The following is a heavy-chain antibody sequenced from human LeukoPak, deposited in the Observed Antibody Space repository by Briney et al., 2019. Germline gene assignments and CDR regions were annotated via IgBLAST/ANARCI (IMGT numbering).Heavy chain of an antibody. CDR3: ARDLVSKANTVY. Sequence: GGSLRLSCAASGFTFSSYVMSWVRQAPGKGLEWVSSISGSGDSTYYADSVKGRFTISRDNSKNTLYLQMNSLRAEDTAVYYCARDLVSKANTVYWGQGTLVTVSS. CDR1: GFTFSSYV. V-gene: IGHV3-23*01. J-gene: IGHJ4*02. D-gene: IGHD4-11*01. CDR2: ISGSGDST.